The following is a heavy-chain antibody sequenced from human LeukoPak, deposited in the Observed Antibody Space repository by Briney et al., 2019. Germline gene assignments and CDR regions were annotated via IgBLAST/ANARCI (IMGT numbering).Heavy chain of an antibody. Sequence: PGGSLRLSCAASGFIFSSYWMSWVRQAPGKGLEWVAIIKQDGSEKYYVDSVKGRFTISRDNAKNSVYLQMNSLRAEDTAVYYCAKDRSSWYDTPYFDYWGQGTLVTVSS. CDR2: IKQDGSEK. V-gene: IGHV3-7*01. J-gene: IGHJ4*02. CDR3: AKDRSSWYDTPYFDY. CDR1: GFIFSSYW. D-gene: IGHD6-13*01.